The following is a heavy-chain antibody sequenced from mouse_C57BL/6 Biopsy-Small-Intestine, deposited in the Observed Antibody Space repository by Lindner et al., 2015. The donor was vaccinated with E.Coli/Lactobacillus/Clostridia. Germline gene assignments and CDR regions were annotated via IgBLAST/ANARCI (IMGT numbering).Heavy chain of an antibody. CDR3: ARGPSSGSFDY. CDR2: IDPNSGGT. J-gene: IGHJ4*01. Sequence: SVKVSCKASGYTFTAYYIHWLRQAPGQGPEWVGWIDPNSGGTLYAQKFQGRVTMTRDTSISVVDMELSTLRSDDTAVYYCARGPSSGSFDYWGQGTLVTVSS. V-gene: IGHV1-72*04. D-gene: IGHD1-3*01. CDR1: GYTFTAYY.